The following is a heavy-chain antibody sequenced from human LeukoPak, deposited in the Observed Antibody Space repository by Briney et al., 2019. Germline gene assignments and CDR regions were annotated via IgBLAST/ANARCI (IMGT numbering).Heavy chain of an antibody. V-gene: IGHV3-53*01. J-gene: IGHJ4*02. CDR1: GFTVNSNY. D-gene: IGHD6-13*01. CDR3: ARLTPAAGRLYFVD. Sequence: GSLRLSCAASGFTVNSNYLSWVRQAPGKGLEWVSTPYNTGNTYYANSVKGRFSISRDNSKNTLFLQMNSLRAEDTAVYYCARLTPAAGRLYFVDWGPGTLVTVSS. CDR2: PYNTGNT.